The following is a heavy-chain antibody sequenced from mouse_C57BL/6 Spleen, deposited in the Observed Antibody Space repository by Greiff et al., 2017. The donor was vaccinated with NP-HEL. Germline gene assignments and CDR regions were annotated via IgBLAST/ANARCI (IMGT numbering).Heavy chain of an antibody. Sequence: VQRVESGPGLVAPSQSLSITCTVSGFSLTSYGVDWVRQSPGKGLEWLGVIWGVGSTNYNSALKSRLSISKDNSKSQVFLKMNSLQTDDTAMYYCASGYPRGFAYWGQGTLVTVSA. CDR3: ASGYPRGFAY. J-gene: IGHJ3*01. D-gene: IGHD5-1-1*01. V-gene: IGHV2-6*01. CDR1: GFSLTSYG. CDR2: IWGVGST.